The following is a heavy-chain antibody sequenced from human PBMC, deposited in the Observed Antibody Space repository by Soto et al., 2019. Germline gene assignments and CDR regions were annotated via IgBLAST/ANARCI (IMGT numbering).Heavy chain of an antibody. CDR3: AKDSRGIMDY. V-gene: IGHV3-30*18. Sequence: QVQLVESGGGVVQPGRSLRLSCAASGFTFSSYGMHWVRQAPGKGVKWVAVISYDGSNKYYADSVKGRFTISRDNPKNTLYLQMNGLSPEDTAVYYCAKDSRGIMDYWGQGTLVTVSS. CDR2: ISYDGSNK. D-gene: IGHD3-16*01. J-gene: IGHJ4*02. CDR1: GFTFSSYG.